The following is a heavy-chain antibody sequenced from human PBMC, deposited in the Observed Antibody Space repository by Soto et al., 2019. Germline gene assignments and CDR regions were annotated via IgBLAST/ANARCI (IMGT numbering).Heavy chain of an antibody. CDR1: GFTFSSYA. Sequence: GGSLRLSCAASGFTFSSYAMSWVRQAPGKGLEWVSAIGGSGGSTYYADSVKGRFTISRDNSKNTLYLQMNSLRAGDTAVYYCARATSADRFDYWGQGTLVTVSS. D-gene: IGHD2-2*01. J-gene: IGHJ4*02. V-gene: IGHV3-23*01. CDR2: IGGSGGST. CDR3: ARATSADRFDY.